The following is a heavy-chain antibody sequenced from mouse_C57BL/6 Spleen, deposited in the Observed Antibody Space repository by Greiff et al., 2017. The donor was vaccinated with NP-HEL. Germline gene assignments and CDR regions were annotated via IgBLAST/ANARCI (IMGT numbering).Heavy chain of an antibody. CDR1: GFTFSSYA. CDR3: ARDEEGYDYGAY. CDR2: ISDGGSYT. J-gene: IGHJ3*01. Sequence: EVKVVESGGGLVKPGGSLKLSCAASGFTFSSYAMSWVRQTPEKRLEWVATISDGGSYTYYPDNVKGRFTISRDNAKNNLYLQMSHLKSEDTAMYYCARDEEGYDYGAYWGQGTLVTVSA. D-gene: IGHD2-4*01. V-gene: IGHV5-4*01.